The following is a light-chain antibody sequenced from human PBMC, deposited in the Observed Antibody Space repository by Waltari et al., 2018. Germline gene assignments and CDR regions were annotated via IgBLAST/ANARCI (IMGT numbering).Light chain of an antibody. CDR3: QQYANTPRT. V-gene: IGKV4-1*01. J-gene: IGKJ1*01. CDR1: QSGLYSPNNTHY. Sequence: DIVMTQSPDSLAVSLGERATVNCKSSQSGLYSPNNTHYLAWYLQKPGQPPKLLIYWASTRESGVPDRFSGSGSGTDFTLTISSLQAEDVAVYYCQQYANTPRTFGQGTTVEIK. CDR2: WAS.